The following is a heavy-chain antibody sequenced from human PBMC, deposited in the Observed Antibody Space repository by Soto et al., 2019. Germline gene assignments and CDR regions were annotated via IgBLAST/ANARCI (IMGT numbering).Heavy chain of an antibody. CDR3: ARHSDYYYYMDV. J-gene: IGHJ6*03. CDR2: IYYSGST. V-gene: IGHV4-39*01. Sequence: SETLSLTCTVSGGSISSSSYYWGWIRQPPGKGLEWIGSIYYSGSTYYNSSLKSRVTISVDTSKNQFSLKLSSVTAADTAVYYCARHSDYYYYMDVWGKGTTVTVSS. CDR1: GGSISSSSYY.